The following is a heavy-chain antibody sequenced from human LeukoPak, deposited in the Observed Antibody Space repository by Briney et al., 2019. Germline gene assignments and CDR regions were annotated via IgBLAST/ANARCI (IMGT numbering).Heavy chain of an antibody. J-gene: IGHJ2*01. Sequence: SQTLSLTCAISGDSVSSNSAAWNWIRQSPSRGLEWLGRTYYRSKWYNDYAVSVKSRITINPDTSKNQFSLQLNSVTPEDTAVYYCARDDGYDLSSYWYFDLWGRGTLVTVSS. CDR2: TYYRSKWYN. CDR3: ARDDGYDLSSYWYFDL. CDR1: GDSVSSNSAA. D-gene: IGHD5-12*01. V-gene: IGHV6-1*01.